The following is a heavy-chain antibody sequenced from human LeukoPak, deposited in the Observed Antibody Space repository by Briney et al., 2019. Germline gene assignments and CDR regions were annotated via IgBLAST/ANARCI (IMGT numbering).Heavy chain of an antibody. CDR2: ISSSSSYI. Sequence: PGGSLRLSCAASGFTFSSYSMNWVRQAPGKGLEWVSSISSSSSYIYYADSVKGRFTISRDNAKNSLYLQMNSLRAEDTAVYYCARVTGLYGSGSYRPSYYYYMDVWGKGTTVTVSS. J-gene: IGHJ6*03. D-gene: IGHD3-10*01. CDR1: GFTFSSYS. V-gene: IGHV3-21*01. CDR3: ARVTGLYGSGSYRPSYYYYMDV.